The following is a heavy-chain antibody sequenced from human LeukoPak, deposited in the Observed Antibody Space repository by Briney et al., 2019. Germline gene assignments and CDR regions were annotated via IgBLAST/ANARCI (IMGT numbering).Heavy chain of an antibody. CDR3: ARDNVVPAANWFGP. J-gene: IGHJ5*02. CDR1: GGSISSYY. D-gene: IGHD2-2*01. CDR2: IYYSGST. Sequence: SETLSLTCTVSGGSISSYYWSWIRQPPGKGLEWIGYIYYSGSTNYNPSLKSRVTISVDTSKNQFSLKLSSVTAADTAVYYCARDNVVPAANWFGPWGQGTLVTVSS. V-gene: IGHV4-59*01.